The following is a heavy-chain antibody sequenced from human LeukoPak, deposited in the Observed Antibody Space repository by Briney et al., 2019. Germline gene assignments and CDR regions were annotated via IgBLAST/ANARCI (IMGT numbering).Heavy chain of an antibody. CDR2: ISTRGDT. CDR3: ARGTDGFDP. D-gene: IGHD3/OR15-3a*01. J-gene: IGHJ5*02. Sequence: PGGSLRLSCAASGFTFSTYDMHWVRQPTGKGLEWVAAISTRGDTFYAGSVKGRFTVSRDNGKNSFYLQMSSLRVGDTAAYHCARGTDGFDPWGQGTLVTVSS. CDR1: GFTFSTYD. V-gene: IGHV3-13*01.